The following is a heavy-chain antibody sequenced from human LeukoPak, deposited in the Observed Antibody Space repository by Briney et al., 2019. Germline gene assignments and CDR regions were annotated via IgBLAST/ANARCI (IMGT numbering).Heavy chain of an antibody. CDR2: IRSKANSYAT. J-gene: IGHJ4*02. D-gene: IGHD3-22*01. Sequence: SGGSLKLSCAASGFTFSGSAMHWVRQASGKGLEWVGRIRSKANSYATAYAASVKGRFTISRDDSKNTAYLQMNSLKTEDTAVYYCTRQHYYDSSSFGYWGQGTLVTVSS. V-gene: IGHV3-73*01. CDR1: GFTFSGSA. CDR3: TRQHYYDSSSFGY.